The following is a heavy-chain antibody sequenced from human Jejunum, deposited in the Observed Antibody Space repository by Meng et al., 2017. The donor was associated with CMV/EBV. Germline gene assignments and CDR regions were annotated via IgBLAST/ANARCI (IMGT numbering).Heavy chain of an antibody. CDR3: ARDPRGGQRRFDF. V-gene: IGHV4-34*01. Sequence: CAFSGESLSGDYGNWIRQSPGKGLQWIGEINHVGSTNYNPSLKSRVTISLDTSKNHFSLELTSVSAADTAVYYCARDPRGGQRRFDFWGQGTLVTVSS. D-gene: IGHD6-25*01. CDR2: INHVGST. CDR1: GESLSGDY. J-gene: IGHJ4*02.